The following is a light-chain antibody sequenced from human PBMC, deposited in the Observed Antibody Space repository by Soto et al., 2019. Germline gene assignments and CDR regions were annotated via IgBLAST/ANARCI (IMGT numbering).Light chain of an antibody. CDR3: QQFNSYPIT. J-gene: IGKJ5*01. Sequence: AIQLTQSPSSLSASVGDRVTTTCRASQDIRGALAWYQQKPGKAPKILIYDVSTLESGVPSRFSGSSSGTDFTLTISSLQPVDFATYYCQQFNSYPITFGQGTRLEIK. CDR1: QDIRGA. CDR2: DVS. V-gene: IGKV1-13*02.